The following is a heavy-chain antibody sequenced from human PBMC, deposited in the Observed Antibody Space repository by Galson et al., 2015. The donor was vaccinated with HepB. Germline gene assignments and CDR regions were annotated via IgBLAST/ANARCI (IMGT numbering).Heavy chain of an antibody. CDR2: IYSGGST. CDR3: ARAASGYSYPFDY. D-gene: IGHD5-18*01. V-gene: IGHV3-66*01. CDR1: GFTVSSNY. Sequence: ASGFTVSSNYMSWVRQAPGKGLEWVSVIYSGGSTYYADSVKGRFTISRDNSKNTLYLQMNSLRAEDTAVYYCARAASGYSYPFDYWGQGTLVTVSS. J-gene: IGHJ4*02.